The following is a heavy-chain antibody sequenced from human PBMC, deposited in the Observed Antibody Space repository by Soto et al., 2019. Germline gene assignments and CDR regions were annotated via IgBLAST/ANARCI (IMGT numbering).Heavy chain of an antibody. CDR3: AAHYGKYWNHFDS. CDR1: GFTFNTYG. CDR2: ISSDATSK. J-gene: IGHJ4*02. Sequence: PGGSLRLSCAASGFTFNTYGVHWVRQAPGKGLEWVALISSDATSKTYGDSVKGCSTISRDNPKNTLYLQMNSLRAEDTAVYYCAAHYGKYWNHFDSWGRGTLVTVSS. D-gene: IGHD1-1*01. V-gene: IGHV3-30*03.